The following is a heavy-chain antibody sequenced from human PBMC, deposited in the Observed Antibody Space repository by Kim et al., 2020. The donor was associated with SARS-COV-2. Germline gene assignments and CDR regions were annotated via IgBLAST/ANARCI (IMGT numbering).Heavy chain of an antibody. D-gene: IGHD4-17*01. CDR3: AGGAVTTSDYYYYMDV. J-gene: IGHJ6*03. V-gene: IGHV3-21*01. Sequence: DSVSGRFTISRDNAKNSLYLQMNSLRAADTAVYYCAGGAVTTSDYYYYMDVWGKGTTVSVSS.